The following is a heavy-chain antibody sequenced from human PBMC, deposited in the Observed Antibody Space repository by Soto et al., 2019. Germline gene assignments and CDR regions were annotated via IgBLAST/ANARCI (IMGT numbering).Heavy chain of an antibody. D-gene: IGHD3-22*01. CDR1: VYTFTSYG. Sequence: ASVQFSFKASVYTFTSYGIIFVRQAPGQGLEWMGWISAYNGNTNYAQKLQGRVIMTTDTSTSTAYMELRSLRSDDTAVYYCARDYYDSSGYDYWGQGTLVTVPS. CDR2: ISAYNGNT. J-gene: IGHJ4*02. CDR3: ARDYYDSSGYDY. V-gene: IGHV1-18*01.